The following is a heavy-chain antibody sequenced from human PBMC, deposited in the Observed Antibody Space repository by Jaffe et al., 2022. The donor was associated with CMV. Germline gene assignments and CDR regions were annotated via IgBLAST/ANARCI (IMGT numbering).Heavy chain of an antibody. CDR2: INHSGST. J-gene: IGHJ4*02. D-gene: IGHD3-16*01. CDR3: ARGKGRQGAAFDY. CDR1: GGSFSGYY. Sequence: QVQLQQWGAGLLKPSETLSLTCAVYGGSFSGYYWSWIRQPPGKGLEWIGEINHSGSTNYNPSLKSRVTISVDTSKNQFSLKLSSVTAADTAVYYCARGKGRQGAAFDYWGQGTLVTVSS. V-gene: IGHV4-34*01.